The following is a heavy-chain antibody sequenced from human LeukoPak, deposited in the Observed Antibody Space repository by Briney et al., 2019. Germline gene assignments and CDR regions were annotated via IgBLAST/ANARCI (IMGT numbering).Heavy chain of an antibody. Sequence: PGRSLRLSCAVSGFTFSSYSMNWVRQAPGKGLEWVSSISSSSSYIYYADSVKGRFTISRDNAKNSLYLQMNSLRAGDTAVYYCARVSIAVAGPFDYWGQGTLVTVSS. CDR1: GFTFSSYS. CDR2: ISSSSSYI. D-gene: IGHD6-19*01. CDR3: ARVSIAVAGPFDY. J-gene: IGHJ4*02. V-gene: IGHV3-21*01.